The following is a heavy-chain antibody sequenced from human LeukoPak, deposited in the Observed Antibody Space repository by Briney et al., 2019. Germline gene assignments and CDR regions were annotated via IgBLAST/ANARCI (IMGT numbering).Heavy chain of an antibody. Sequence: GSLRLSCAASGFTFSSYSLNWVRQAPGKGLEWVSYISSGSSTIYYADSVKGRFTVSRDNAKNSLYLQVNSLRDEDTAVYYCARGRAGYYYDYWGQGTLVTVSS. CDR3: ARGRAGYYYDY. CDR2: ISSGSSTI. D-gene: IGHD6-13*01. CDR1: GFTFSSYS. V-gene: IGHV3-48*02. J-gene: IGHJ4*02.